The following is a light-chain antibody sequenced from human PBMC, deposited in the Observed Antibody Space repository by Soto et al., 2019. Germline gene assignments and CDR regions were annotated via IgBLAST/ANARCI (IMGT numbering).Light chain of an antibody. CDR3: QQYNNWPTWT. CDR2: AAS. V-gene: IGKV3-15*01. CDR1: QSVGTN. J-gene: IGKJ1*01. Sequence: IVMTQSPDTLSVSPGERATFSCRASQSVGTNLAWYQQKPRQAPRLLIYAASTRATGLPARFSGSGSGTEFTLTISSLQSEDFAVYYCQQYNNWPTWTFGQGTKVEIK.